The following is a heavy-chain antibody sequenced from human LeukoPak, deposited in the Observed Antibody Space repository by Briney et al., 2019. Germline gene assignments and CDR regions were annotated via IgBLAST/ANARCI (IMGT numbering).Heavy chain of an antibody. D-gene: IGHD2-2*02. Sequence: PSETLSLTCAVYGGSFSGYYWSWIRQPPGKGLEWIGEINHSGSTNYNPSLKSRVTISVDTSKNQFSLKLSSVTAADTAVYYCAREALSTSSYRWGYWGQGTLVTVSS. V-gene: IGHV4-34*01. CDR1: GGSFSGYY. CDR2: INHSGST. J-gene: IGHJ4*02. CDR3: AREALSTSSYRWGY.